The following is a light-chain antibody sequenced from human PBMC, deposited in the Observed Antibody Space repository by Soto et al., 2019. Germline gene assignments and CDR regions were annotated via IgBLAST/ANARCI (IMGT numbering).Light chain of an antibody. Sequence: DIKMTQSPSSLSASVGDRVTITCRPSQGISNHLAWYQQKPGKLPKLLIYAASILQSGVPSRFSGSGSGTDFTLTISSLQPEDVAIYYCQKFTSAPFTFGGGTKVDIK. CDR3: QKFTSAPFT. CDR1: QGISNH. V-gene: IGKV1-27*01. CDR2: AAS. J-gene: IGKJ4*01.